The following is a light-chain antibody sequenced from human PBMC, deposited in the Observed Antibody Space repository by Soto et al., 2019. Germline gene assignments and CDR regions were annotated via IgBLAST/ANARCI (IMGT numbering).Light chain of an antibody. CDR3: QRYNTWPFT. CDR1: QNVNID. V-gene: IGKV3D-15*01. Sequence: EIVLTQSPATLSVSPGESATLSCRASQNVNIDLVWYQQKPGQAPKVLMFSASARETGIPARFSGGGSETEFTLTISSLQPEDSAVYYCQRYNTWPFTSGPRTKLDSK. J-gene: IGKJ3*01. CDR2: SAS.